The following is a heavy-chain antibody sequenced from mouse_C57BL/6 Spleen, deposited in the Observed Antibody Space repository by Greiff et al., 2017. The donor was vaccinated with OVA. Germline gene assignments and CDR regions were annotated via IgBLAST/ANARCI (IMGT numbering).Heavy chain of an antibody. CDR1: GFSLTSYG. V-gene: IGHV2-2*01. CDR2: IWSGGST. CDR3: ARRMNYGNLYYAMDY. D-gene: IGHD2-1*01. Sequence: QLKQSGPGLVQPSQSLSITCTVSGFSLTSYGVHWVRQSPGKGLEWLGVIWSGGSTDYNAAFISRLSISKDNSKSQVFFKMNSLQADDTAIYYCARRMNYGNLYYAMDYWGQGTSVTVSS. J-gene: IGHJ4*01.